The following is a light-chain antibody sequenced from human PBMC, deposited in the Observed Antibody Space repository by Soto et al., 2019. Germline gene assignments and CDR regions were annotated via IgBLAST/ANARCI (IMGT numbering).Light chain of an antibody. J-gene: IGKJ2*01. CDR1: QSVSSSY. CDR2: ATS. V-gene: IGKV3-20*01. Sequence: ELVLTQSPGTLSLSPGERATLSCRASQSVSSSYLTWYQQKPGQAPRLLIYATSTRATGTPDRFSGSGSGTDFTLTISRLEPEDFAVYYCQQFGTSPLYTFGQGTKLEIK. CDR3: QQFGTSPLYT.